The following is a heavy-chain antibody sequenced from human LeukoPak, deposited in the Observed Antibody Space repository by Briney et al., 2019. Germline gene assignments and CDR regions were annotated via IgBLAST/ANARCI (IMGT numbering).Heavy chain of an antibody. J-gene: IGHJ4*01. CDR3: ARGPWTARDYFDY. D-gene: IGHD3/OR15-3a*01. CDR2: IKQDGNER. CDR1: GFTFSSYW. V-gene: IGHV3-7*03. Sequence: LGGSLRLSCAASGFTFSSYWMNWVRQASGKGLEWVANIKQDGNERYYVDSAKGRFTISRDNAKNSLYLQMNSLGAEDTAVYYCARGPWTARDYFDYWGHGTLVTVSS.